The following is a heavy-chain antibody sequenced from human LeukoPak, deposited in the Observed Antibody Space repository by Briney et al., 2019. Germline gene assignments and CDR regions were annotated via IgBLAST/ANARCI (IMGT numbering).Heavy chain of an antibody. CDR1: GYTFTSYY. V-gene: IGHV1-46*01. CDR3: ARGDVNPYYDSSGYYY. CDR2: INPSGGST. J-gene: IGHJ4*02. Sequence: ASVKVSCKASGYTFTSYYMHWVRQAPGQGLEWMGIINPSGGSTSYAQKFQGRVTMTRDTSTSTVYMELSSLRSEDTAVYYCARGDVNPYYDSSGYYYWGQGTLVTVSS. D-gene: IGHD3-22*01.